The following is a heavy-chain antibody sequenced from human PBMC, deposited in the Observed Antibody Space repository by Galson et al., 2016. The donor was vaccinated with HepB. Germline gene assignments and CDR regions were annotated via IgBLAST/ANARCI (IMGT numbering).Heavy chain of an antibody. CDR3: AKNGGQGSGTFYKDD. CDR2: ISGSGGNT. V-gene: IGHV3-23*01. CDR1: GFTFNNYA. J-gene: IGHJ4*02. D-gene: IGHD3-10*01. Sequence: SLRLSCAASGFTFNNYAMSWVRQAPGKGLEWVSAISGSGGNTFYADSVKGRFTISRDSSRNTLYLQMNSQRVEATAVYYCAKNGGQGSGTFYKDDWGQGTLVTVSS.